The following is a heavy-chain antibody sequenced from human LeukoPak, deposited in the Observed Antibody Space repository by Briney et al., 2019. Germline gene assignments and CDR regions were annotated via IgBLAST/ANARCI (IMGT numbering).Heavy chain of an antibody. J-gene: IGHJ6*03. CDR1: AFTFSTYA. V-gene: IGHV3-48*01. Sequence: GSLRLSCAASAFTFSTYAMNWVRQAPGKGLEWVSYISSSSNTIYYADSVKGRFTISRDNAKNSLYLQMNSLRAEDTAVYYCARDAGYGGNSDYYYMDVWGKGTTVTVSS. D-gene: IGHD4-23*01. CDR3: ARDAGYGGNSDYYYMDV. CDR2: ISSSSNTI.